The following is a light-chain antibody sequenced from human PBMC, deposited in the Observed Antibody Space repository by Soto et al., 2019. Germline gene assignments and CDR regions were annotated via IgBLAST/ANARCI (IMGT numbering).Light chain of an antibody. V-gene: IGLV1-40*01. CDR2: GNA. CDR3: QSYDSSLSAYV. CDR1: SSNIGSGYD. Sequence: QSVLTQPPSVSGAPGQRVTISCTGSSSNIGSGYDVHWYQQLPGTAPKLLIYGNANRPSGVPDRFSGSKSGTSASLAITGLQAADEAVYYCQSYDSSLSAYVFGTGTKLTVL. J-gene: IGLJ1*01.